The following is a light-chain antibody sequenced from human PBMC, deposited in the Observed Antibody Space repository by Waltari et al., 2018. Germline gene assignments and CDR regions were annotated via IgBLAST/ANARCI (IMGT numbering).Light chain of an antibody. CDR3: QSYDPSLSVV. CDR2: GVN. CDR1: GSNIGAGYA. Sequence: QSVLTQPPSVSGAPGQRVTISCTGSGSNIGAGYAVTWYQQRPGEAPKLLIHGVNARPLGFPDRFSGSQSGTSASLAIRGLQAEDEADYYCQSYDPSLSVVFGGGTKLTVV. V-gene: IGLV1-40*01. J-gene: IGLJ2*01.